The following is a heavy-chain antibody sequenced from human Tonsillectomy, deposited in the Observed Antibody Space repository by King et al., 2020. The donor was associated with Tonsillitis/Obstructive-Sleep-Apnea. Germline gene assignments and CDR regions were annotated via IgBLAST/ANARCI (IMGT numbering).Heavy chain of an antibody. CDR1: GFTFNSYW. CDR2: IKEDGSEK. D-gene: IGHD3-22*01. V-gene: IGHV3-7*01. J-gene: IGHJ3*02. Sequence: EVQLVESGGGLVQPGGSLRISCAASGFTFNSYWMSWVRQAPGKGLEWVANIKEDGSEKYYVDSVKGRFTISRDNAKNSLYLQMNSLRAEDTAVYYCARDLTPIYDSSRYYDAFDIWGQGTVVTVSS. CDR3: ARDLTPIYDSSRYYDAFDI.